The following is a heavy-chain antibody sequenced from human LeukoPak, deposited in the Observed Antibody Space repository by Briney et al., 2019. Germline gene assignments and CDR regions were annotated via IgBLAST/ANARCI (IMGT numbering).Heavy chain of an antibody. CDR1: GFTFSSYS. Sequence: KPGGSLRLSCAASGFTFSSYSMNWVRQAPGKGLEWVSSISSSSSYIYYADSVKGRFTISRDNAKNSLHLQMNSLRAEDTAVYYCARARLGYCSSTSCLNINWFDHWGQGTLVTVSS. V-gene: IGHV3-21*01. J-gene: IGHJ5*02. D-gene: IGHD2-2*01. CDR3: ARARLGYCSSTSCLNINWFDH. CDR2: ISSSSSYI.